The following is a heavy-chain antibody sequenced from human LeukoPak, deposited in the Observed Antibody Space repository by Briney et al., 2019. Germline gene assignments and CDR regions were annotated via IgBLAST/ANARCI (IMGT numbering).Heavy chain of an antibody. V-gene: IGHV3-13*01. CDR1: GFTFSSYD. CDR3: ARGPIVGITETKGYFDY. CDR2: IGTEADT. Sequence: HPGGSLRLSCAASGFTFSSYDMHWVRQATRRGLEWVSSIGTEADTYYPGSVKGRFTISRENAKSSLYLQMNSLRAGDTAVYYCARGPIVGITETKGYFDYWGQGILVTVSS. D-gene: IGHD1-7*01. J-gene: IGHJ4*02.